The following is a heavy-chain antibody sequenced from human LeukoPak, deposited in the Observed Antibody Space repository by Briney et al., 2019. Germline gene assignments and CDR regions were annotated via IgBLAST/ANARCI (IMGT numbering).Heavy chain of an antibody. CDR2: MYSDGSA. D-gene: IGHD6-19*01. CDR1: GFTASSNY. J-gene: IGHJ4*02. CDR3: ARTIAMTGIDYFDQ. Sequence: PGGSLRLSCAASGFTASSNYMSWGRQAPGKGLEWVSVMYSDGSAYYADSVKGRFTISRDNSKNRLFLQMNSLRAEDTAVYFCARTIAMTGIDYFDQWGQGTLVTVS. V-gene: IGHV3-53*01.